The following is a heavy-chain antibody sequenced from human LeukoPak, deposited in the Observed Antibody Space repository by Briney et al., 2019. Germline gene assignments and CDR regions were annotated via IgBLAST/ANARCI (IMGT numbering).Heavy chain of an antibody. CDR1: GGSLNGHW. CDR2: VYYNGNS. V-gene: IGHV4-59*08. J-gene: IGHJ5*02. CDR3: AGLHFASAEEFDP. Sequence: SETLSLTCTVSGGSLNGHWWSWIRQPPGKGLEWVGYVYYNGNSISHPSLNGRVSISLDTTKNQFSLNLTSVTAAGTAVYYCAGLHFASAEEFDPWGQGTLVTVSS. D-gene: IGHD6-25*01.